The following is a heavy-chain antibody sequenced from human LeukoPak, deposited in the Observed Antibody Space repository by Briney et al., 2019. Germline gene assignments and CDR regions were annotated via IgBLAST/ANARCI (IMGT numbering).Heavy chain of an antibody. CDR1: GFTFSSYG. CDR2: IRYDGSNK. D-gene: IGHD6-13*01. V-gene: IGHV3-30*02. CDR3: ARDYPGYSSSWHDAFDI. J-gene: IGHJ3*02. Sequence: PGGSLRLSCAASGFTFSSYGMHWVRQAPGKGLEWVAFIRYDGSNKYYADSVKGRFTISRDNSKNSLYLQMNSLRAEDTAVYYCARDYPGYSSSWHDAFDIWGQGTMVTVSS.